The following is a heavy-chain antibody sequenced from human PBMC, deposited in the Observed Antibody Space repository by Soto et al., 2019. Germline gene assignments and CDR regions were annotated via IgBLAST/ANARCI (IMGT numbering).Heavy chain of an antibody. D-gene: IGHD3-3*01. J-gene: IGHJ5*02. Sequence: RSETLSLTCSVSGGTISGYYWTWIRQPAGKGLEWIGRIYSSGNTKYNPSLQSRVTMSLDTSNNQFSLRLTSVTAADTAVYYCARGQRFSDWFDPWGQGTLVTVSS. V-gene: IGHV4-4*07. CDR2: IYSSGNT. CDR3: ARGQRFSDWFDP. CDR1: GGTISGYY.